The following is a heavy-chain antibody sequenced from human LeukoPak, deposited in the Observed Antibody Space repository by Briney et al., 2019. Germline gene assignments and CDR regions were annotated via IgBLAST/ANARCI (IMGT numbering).Heavy chain of an antibody. Sequence: GGSLRLSCASSGFTFNYYTMNWVRQAPGKGLEWVANIKQDGSEKSYVESVKGRFTISRDNAKNSLYLQMNSLRAEDTAVYYCALDYDTSGYSHWGQGALVTVSS. D-gene: IGHD3-22*01. J-gene: IGHJ4*02. CDR1: GFTFNYYT. V-gene: IGHV3-7*01. CDR2: IKQDGSEK. CDR3: ALDYDTSGYSH.